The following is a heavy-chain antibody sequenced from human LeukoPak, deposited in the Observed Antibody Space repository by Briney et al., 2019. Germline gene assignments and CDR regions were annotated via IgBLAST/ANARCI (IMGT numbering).Heavy chain of an antibody. D-gene: IGHD4-17*01. CDR3: ARKGFTVTNYYYYYYYMDV. J-gene: IGHJ6*03. V-gene: IGHV4-34*01. CDR1: GGSFSGYY. Sequence: SETLSLTCAVYGGSFSGYYWSWIRLPPGKGLEWIGEINHSGSTNYNPSLKSRVTISVDTSKNQFSLKLSSVAAADTAVYYCARKGFTVTNYYYYYYYMDVWGKGTTVTVSS. CDR2: INHSGST.